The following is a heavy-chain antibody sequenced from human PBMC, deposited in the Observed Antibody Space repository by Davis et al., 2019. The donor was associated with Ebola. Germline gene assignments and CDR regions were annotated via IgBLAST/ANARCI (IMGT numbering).Heavy chain of an antibody. CDR2: ISYDGSNK. CDR1: GFTFSSYG. D-gene: IGHD3-10*01. V-gene: IGHV3-30*03. J-gene: IGHJ4*02. CDR3: ARGVLAVRGAKAS. Sequence: PGGSLRLSCAASGFTFSSYGMHWVRQAPGKGLEWVAVISYDGSNKYYADSVKGRFTISRDNSKNTLYLQMNSLRAEDTAVYYCARGVLAVRGAKASWGQGTLVTVSS.